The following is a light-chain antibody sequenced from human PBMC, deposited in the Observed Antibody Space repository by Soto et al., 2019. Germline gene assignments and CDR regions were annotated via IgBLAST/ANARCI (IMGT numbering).Light chain of an antibody. CDR2: AAS. J-gene: IGKJ4*01. V-gene: IGKV1-6*01. CDR3: LQDYNYPLT. CDR1: QGIRND. Sequence: AIQMTQSTSSLSASVGDRVTITCRASQGIRNDLGWYHQKPGKAPKVLIHAASSLQSGVPSRFSGSGSGTDFTLTTSSLQPEDYGTYYCLQDYNYPLTFGGGTKVEIK.